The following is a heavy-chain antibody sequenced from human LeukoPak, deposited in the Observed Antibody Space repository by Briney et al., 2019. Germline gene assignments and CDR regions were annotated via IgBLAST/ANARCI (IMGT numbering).Heavy chain of an antibody. V-gene: IGHV3-7*01. J-gene: IGHJ4*02. D-gene: IGHD3-22*01. CDR2: IKQDGSEK. CDR3: ARLTYYYDSSGLGY. Sequence: GGSLRLSCAASGFTFSSYWMSWVRQAPGKGLEWVANIKQDGSEKYYVDSVKGRFTISRDNAKNSLHLQMNSLRAEDTAVYYCARLTYYYDSSGLGYWGQGTLVTVSS. CDR1: GFTFSSYW.